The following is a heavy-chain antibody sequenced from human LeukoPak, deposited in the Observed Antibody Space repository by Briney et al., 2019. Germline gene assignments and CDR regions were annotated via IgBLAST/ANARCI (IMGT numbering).Heavy chain of an antibody. CDR3: AKEGYYYDSSGYNYYYGMDV. CDR2: ISYDGSNK. V-gene: IGHV3-30*18. CDR1: GFTFSSYG. D-gene: IGHD3-22*01. J-gene: IGHJ6*02. Sequence: GRSLRLFCAASGFTFSSYGMHWVRQAPGKGLEWVAVISYDGSNKYYADSVKGRFTISRDNSKNTLYLQMNSLRAEDTAVYYCAKEGYYYDSSGYNYYYGMDVWGQGTTVTVSS.